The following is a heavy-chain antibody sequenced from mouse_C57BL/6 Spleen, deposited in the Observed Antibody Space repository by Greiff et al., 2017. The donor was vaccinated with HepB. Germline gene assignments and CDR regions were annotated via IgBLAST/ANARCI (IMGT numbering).Heavy chain of an antibody. J-gene: IGHJ2*01. CDR1: GYAFTNYL. Sequence: VQLQESGAELVRPGTSVKVSCKASGYAFTNYLIEWVKQRPGQGLEWIGVINPGSGGTNYNEKFKGKATLTADKSSSTAYMQLSSLTSEDSAVYFCVYGYDAGDYWGQGTTLTVSS. CDR2: INPGSGGT. D-gene: IGHD2-2*01. CDR3: VYGYDAGDY. V-gene: IGHV1-54*01.